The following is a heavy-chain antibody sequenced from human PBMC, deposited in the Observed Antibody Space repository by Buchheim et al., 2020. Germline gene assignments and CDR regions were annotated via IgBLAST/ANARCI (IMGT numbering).Heavy chain of an antibody. CDR3: ASIAAAGNYYYYYGMDV. D-gene: IGHD6-13*01. CDR2: IYTSGST. Sequence: QVQLQESGPGLVKPSQTLSLTCTVSGGSISSGSYYWSWIRQPAGKGLEWIGRIYTSGSTNYNPSLKSRVPISVDTSKNQFSLKLSSVTAADTAVYYCASIAAAGNYYYYYGMDVWGQGTT. J-gene: IGHJ6*02. CDR1: GGSISSGSYY. V-gene: IGHV4-61*02.